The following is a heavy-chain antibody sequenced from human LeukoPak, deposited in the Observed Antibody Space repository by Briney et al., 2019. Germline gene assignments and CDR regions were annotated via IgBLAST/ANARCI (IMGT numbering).Heavy chain of an antibody. CDR3: ACNRWLQSPFDY. D-gene: IGHD5-24*01. CDR1: GFTFTTYW. Sequence: GESLRLSCAASGFTFTTYWMSWVRQAPGKGLEWVANIKQDGTEKYYVDSVKGRFTISRDNAKNSLYLQMNSLRAEDTAVYYCACNRWLQSPFDYWGQGTLVTVSS. J-gene: IGHJ4*01. CDR2: IKQDGTEK. V-gene: IGHV3-7*01.